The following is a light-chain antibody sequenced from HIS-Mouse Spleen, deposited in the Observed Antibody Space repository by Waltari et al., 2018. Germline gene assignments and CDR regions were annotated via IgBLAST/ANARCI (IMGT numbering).Light chain of an antibody. CDR3: CSYAGSSTWV. CDR2: EGS. J-gene: IGLJ3*02. CDR1: SSRVGSYNL. Sequence: QSALTQPASVSGSPGQSITISCTGTSSRVGSYNLVSWYQQHPGKAPKPMIYEGSKRPSGVSNRFSGSKSGNTASLTISGLQAEDEADYYCCSYAGSSTWVFGGGTKLTVL. V-gene: IGLV2-23*01.